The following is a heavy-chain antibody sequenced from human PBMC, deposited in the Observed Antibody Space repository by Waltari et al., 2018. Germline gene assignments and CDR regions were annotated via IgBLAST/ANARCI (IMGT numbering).Heavy chain of an antibody. D-gene: IGHD5-12*01. J-gene: IGHJ5*02. V-gene: IGHV4-38-2*01. CDR3: ARVGGYGWFDP. Sequence: QVQLQESGPGLVKPSETLSLTCAVSGYSISSGYYWGWIRQPPGKGLEWIGSIYHSGSTYYNPSLKSRVTISADTSKNQFSLKLSSVTAADTAVYYCARVGGYGWFDPWGQGTLVTVSS. CDR2: IYHSGST. CDR1: GYSISSGYY.